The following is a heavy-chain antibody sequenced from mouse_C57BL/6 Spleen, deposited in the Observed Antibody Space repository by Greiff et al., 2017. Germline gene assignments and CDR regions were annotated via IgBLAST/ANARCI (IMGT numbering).Heavy chain of an antibody. D-gene: IGHD2-4*01. CDR1: GFTFSSYA. J-gene: IGHJ3*01. V-gene: IGHV5-9-1*02. CDR3: TRGEVYYDYDVGWFAY. Sequence: EVQLVESGEGLVKPGGSLKLSCAASGFTFSSYAMSWVRQTPEKRLEWVAYISSGGDYIYYADTVKGRFTISRDNARNTLYLQMSSLKSENTAMYYCTRGEVYYDYDVGWFAYWGQGTLVTVSA. CDR2: ISSGGDYI.